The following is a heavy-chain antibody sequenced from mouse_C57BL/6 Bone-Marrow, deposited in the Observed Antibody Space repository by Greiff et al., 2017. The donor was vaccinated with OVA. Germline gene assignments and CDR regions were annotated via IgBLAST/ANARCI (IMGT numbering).Heavy chain of an antibody. V-gene: IGHV1-50*01. CDR1: GYTFTSYW. CDR3: ARKDHFDD. J-gene: IGHJ1*03. Sequence: VQLQQPGAELVKPGASVKLSCKASGYTFTSYWMQWVKQRPGQGLEWIGEIDPSDSYTNYNQKFKGKATLTVDTSSSTAYMELSSLAADDSAVSYCARKDHFDDWGKGTTVTVSS. CDR2: IDPSDSYT.